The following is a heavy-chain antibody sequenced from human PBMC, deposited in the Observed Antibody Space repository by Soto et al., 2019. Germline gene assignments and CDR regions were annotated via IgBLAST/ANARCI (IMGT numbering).Heavy chain of an antibody. CDR3: AREGIRPYYYYGMDV. Sequence: QVQLVQSGAEVKKPGASVKVSCKASGYTFTNYGISWVRQAPGQGLEWMGWISGYNGDTDYAQKVQGRVTMTTHTSTSTVYMELRSLSSDYTAVYYCAREGIRPYYYYGMDVWGQGTTVTVSS. J-gene: IGHJ6*02. V-gene: IGHV1-18*01. CDR2: ISGYNGDT. D-gene: IGHD3-10*01. CDR1: GYTFTNYG.